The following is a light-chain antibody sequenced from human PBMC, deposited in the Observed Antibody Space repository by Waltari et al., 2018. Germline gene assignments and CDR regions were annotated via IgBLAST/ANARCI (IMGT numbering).Light chain of an antibody. V-gene: IGKV3-20*01. CDR3: QHHFRLPAT. CDR1: PSISRY. Sequence: LTQSPGTLSLSPGETATLSCRASPSISRYLAWYQQKPGQAPRLLIYGASTRATGIPDRFSGSGSGTDFSLTISGLEPEDSAVYYCQHHFRLPATFGQGTKVEIK. J-gene: IGKJ1*01. CDR2: GAS.